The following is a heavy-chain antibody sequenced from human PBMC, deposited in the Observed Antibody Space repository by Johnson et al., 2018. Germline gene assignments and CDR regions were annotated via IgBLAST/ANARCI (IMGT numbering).Heavy chain of an antibody. CDR2: VITIFGTA. CDR1: GGTFSSYA. J-gene: IGHJ6*02. D-gene: IGHD2-8*01. Sequence: VQLVESGAEVKKPGSSVKVSCKASGGTFSSYAISWVRQAPGQGREWMGGVITIFGTANYAQKFQGRVTITADESTSTACMELSSLRSEDTAVDYWGGGGLMVYAPYGMDVGGQGTTVTVSS. V-gene: IGHV1-69*01. CDR3: GGGGLMVYAPYGMDV.